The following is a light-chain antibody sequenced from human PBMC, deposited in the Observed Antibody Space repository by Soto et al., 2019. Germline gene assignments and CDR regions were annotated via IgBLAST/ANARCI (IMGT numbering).Light chain of an antibody. CDR2: AAS. CDR3: QQSYSTPLT. Sequence: DIQRTQCPSSLSASVGDRVTITCRASQSISSYLNWYQQKPGKAPKLLIYAASSLQSGVPSRFSGSGSGTDFTLTISSMQPEDFANYYCQQSYSTPLTFGGGTKVDIK. CDR1: QSISSY. J-gene: IGKJ4*01. V-gene: IGKV1-39*01.